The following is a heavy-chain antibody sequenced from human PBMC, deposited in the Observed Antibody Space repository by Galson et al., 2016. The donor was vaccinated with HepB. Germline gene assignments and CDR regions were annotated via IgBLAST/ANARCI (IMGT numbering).Heavy chain of an antibody. J-gene: IGHJ4*02. V-gene: IGHV3-7*04. D-gene: IGHD1-1*01. Sequence: SLRLSCAASGFTFSDYWRNWVGKAPGKGLEWGANFKQVGSANYIVDLVRGRFTKSRDNAGNSRNLQRNGLRADDTAVYYCGRAQWKLARRAAYFDYWGQGILVTVSS. CDR2: FKQVGSAN. CDR1: GFTFSDYW. CDR3: GRAQWKLARRAAYFDY.